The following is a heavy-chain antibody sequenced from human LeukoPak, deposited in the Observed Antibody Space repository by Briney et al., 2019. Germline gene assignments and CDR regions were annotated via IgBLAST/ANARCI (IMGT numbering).Heavy chain of an antibody. CDR2: IGSSGDTI. CDR3: ARYDYSNSYLDY. CDR1: GFTFSSYW. V-gene: IGHV3-48*04. J-gene: IGHJ4*02. D-gene: IGHD4-11*01. Sequence: GGSLRLSCAASGFTFSSYWMHWVRQAPGKGLEWVSYIGSSGDTIYNADSLKGRFTISRDNAKDSLYLQMNNLRAEDTAVYYCARYDYSNSYLDYWGQGILVTVSS.